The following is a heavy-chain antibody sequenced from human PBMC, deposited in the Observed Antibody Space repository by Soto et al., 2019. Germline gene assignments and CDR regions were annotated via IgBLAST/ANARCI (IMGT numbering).Heavy chain of an antibody. Sequence: SVKVSCKASGGTFSSYAISWVRQAPGQGLEWMGGIIPIFGTANYAQKFQGRVTITADESTSTAYMELSSLRSEDTAVYYCARAQAWFGELYSSYYYYYGMDVWGRG. J-gene: IGHJ6*02. CDR2: IIPIFGTA. V-gene: IGHV1-69*13. CDR3: ARAQAWFGELYSSYYYYYGMDV. D-gene: IGHD3-10*01. CDR1: GGTFSSYA.